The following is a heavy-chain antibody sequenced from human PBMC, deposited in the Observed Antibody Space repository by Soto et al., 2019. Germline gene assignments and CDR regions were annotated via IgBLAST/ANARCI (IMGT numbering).Heavy chain of an antibody. V-gene: IGHV4-30-4*01. D-gene: IGHD2-8*01. J-gene: IGHJ4*02. CDR3: ARMVYCSNGVCSQPYYFDN. CDR2: IYHSGST. Sequence: QVQLQESGPGLVKPSQTLSLTCTVSGGSISSGDYYWSWIRQPPGKGLEWIGYIYHSGSTYYNPSLKSRAAMAVDTSEMQLSLKLTSVTAADTAVYYCARMVYCSNGVCSQPYYFDNWGQGTLVTVSS. CDR1: GGSISSGDYY.